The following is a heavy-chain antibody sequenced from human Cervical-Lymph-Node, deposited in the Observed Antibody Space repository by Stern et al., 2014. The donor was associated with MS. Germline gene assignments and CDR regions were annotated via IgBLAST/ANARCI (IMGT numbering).Heavy chain of an antibody. V-gene: IGHV4-30-4*01. Sequence: QLQLQESGPGLVRPSPTLSLTCTVSGDAINSGDHYWTWIRQPPGKGLEWVGHILYSGNPHYHPSLKRRPSISVATPNTQFSLRLTSVTVADTAVYYCARSEWFGELTFDYWGQGALVTVSS. J-gene: IGHJ4*02. D-gene: IGHD3-10*01. CDR3: ARSEWFGELTFDY. CDR2: ILYSGNP. CDR1: GDAINSGDHY.